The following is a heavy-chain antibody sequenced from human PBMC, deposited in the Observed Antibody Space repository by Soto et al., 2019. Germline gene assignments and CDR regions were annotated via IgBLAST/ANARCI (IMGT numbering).Heavy chain of an antibody. CDR2: INHSGST. Sequence: PSETLSLTCAVYGGSFSGYYWSWIRQPPGKGLEWIGEINHSGSTNYNPSLKSRVTISVDTSKNQFSLKLSSVTAADTAVYYCARGGRIAAAGTPFPYYYYYYGMDVWGQGTTVTVSS. D-gene: IGHD6-13*01. CDR3: ARGGRIAAAGTPFPYYYYYYGMDV. J-gene: IGHJ6*02. CDR1: GGSFSGYY. V-gene: IGHV4-34*01.